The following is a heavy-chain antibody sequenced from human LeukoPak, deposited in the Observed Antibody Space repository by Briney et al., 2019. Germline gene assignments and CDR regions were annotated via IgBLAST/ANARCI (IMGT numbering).Heavy chain of an antibody. D-gene: IGHD1-14*01. CDR1: GFTFGNSW. J-gene: IGHJ3*01. Sequence: PGGSLRLSCAASGFTFGNSWVHWVRQAPGKGLGGVSLINADGSTTTYADSVKGRFTISRDNARNTVSLQMNSPTIEDTAVYYCVVVVEPPDSDGFDVWGQGTMITVSS. CDR3: VVVVEPPDSDGFDV. V-gene: IGHV3-74*01. CDR2: INADGSTT.